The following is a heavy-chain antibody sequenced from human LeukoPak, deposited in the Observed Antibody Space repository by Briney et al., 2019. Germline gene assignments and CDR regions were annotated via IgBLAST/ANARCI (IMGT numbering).Heavy chain of an antibody. CDR3: ARSGISGSYYAY. V-gene: IGHV3-48*03. Sequence: GGSLRLSCAASGFTFSNYEINWVRQAPGRGLELISYISGSGSTIYYADSVKGRFTITRDNAKKSLYLQMNSLRAEDTAVYYCARSGISGSYYAYWGQGTLVTVSS. D-gene: IGHD1-26*01. CDR1: GFTFSNYE. J-gene: IGHJ4*02. CDR2: ISGSGSTI.